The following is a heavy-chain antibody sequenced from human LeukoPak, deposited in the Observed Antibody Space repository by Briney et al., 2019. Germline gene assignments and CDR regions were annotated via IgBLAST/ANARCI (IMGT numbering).Heavy chain of an antibody. CDR3: ARPQSSSGYYWPFDD. CDR1: GFTFSNYA. CDR2: ISGSGGAT. J-gene: IGHJ4*02. Sequence: GSLRLSCAASGFTFSNYAMSWVRQAPGKGLEWVSGISGSGGATYYADSVKGWFTISRDNSKNTLYLQMNSLRAEDTAVYYCARPQSSSGYYWPFDDWGQGTLVTVSS. D-gene: IGHD3-22*01. V-gene: IGHV3-23*01.